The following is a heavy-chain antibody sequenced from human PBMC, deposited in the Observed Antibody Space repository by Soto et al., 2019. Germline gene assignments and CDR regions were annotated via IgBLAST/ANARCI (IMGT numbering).Heavy chain of an antibody. CDR3: AKGPHTNVGWPYYFES. J-gene: IGHJ4*02. D-gene: IGHD6-19*01. CDR2: SSPRGDTI. CDR1: GFSLANYP. Sequence: PEGSLRLSCVASGFSLANYPMNWVRQTPGKGLEWISYSSPRGDTIYYADSVEGRFTISRDNARNSLSLHMSSLRDEDSALYYCAKGPHTNVGWPYYFESWGPGVLDTVSS. V-gene: IGHV3-48*02.